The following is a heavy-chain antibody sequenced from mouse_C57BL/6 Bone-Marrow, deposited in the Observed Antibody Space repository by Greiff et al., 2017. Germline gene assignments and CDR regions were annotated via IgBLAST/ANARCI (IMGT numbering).Heavy chain of an antibody. CDR1: GFNIKDDY. V-gene: IGHV14-4*01. CDR3: SGSQAWFAY. D-gene: IGHD1-1*01. J-gene: IGHJ3*01. CDR2: IDPENGDP. Sequence: EVQLQQSGAELVRPGASVQLSCTASGFNIKDDYLHWVKQRPEQGLEWIGWIDPENGDPEYASKFTGKATITADTSSNKAYMQIISLTSEDTSVCDWSGSQAWFAYWGQGTLVTVSA.